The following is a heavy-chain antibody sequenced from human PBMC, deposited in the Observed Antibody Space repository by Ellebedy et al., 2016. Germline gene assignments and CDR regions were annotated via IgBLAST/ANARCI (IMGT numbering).Heavy chain of an antibody. J-gene: IGHJ4*02. CDR1: GGTFSSYA. CDR3: AVIVVVPAAPTGGYFDY. Sequence: SVKVSXXASGGTFSSYAISWVRQAPGQGLEWMGGIIPIFGTANYAQKFQGRVTITADESTSTAYMELSSLRSEDTAVYYCAVIVVVPAAPTGGYFDYWGQGTLVTVSS. CDR2: IIPIFGTA. V-gene: IGHV1-69*13. D-gene: IGHD2-2*01.